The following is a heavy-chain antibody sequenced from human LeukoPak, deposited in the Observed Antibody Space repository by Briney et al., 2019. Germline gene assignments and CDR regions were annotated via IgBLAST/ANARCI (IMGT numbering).Heavy chain of an antibody. V-gene: IGHV3-30*18. Sequence: GRSLRLSCAASGFTFSSYGMHWVRQAPGKGLEWVAVISYDGSNKYYADSVKGRFTISRDNSKNTLYLQMNSLRAEDTAVYYCAKVSGIAAAGPYYFDYWGQGTLVTVSS. J-gene: IGHJ4*02. CDR3: AKVSGIAAAGPYYFDY. D-gene: IGHD6-13*01. CDR1: GFTFSSYG. CDR2: ISYDGSNK.